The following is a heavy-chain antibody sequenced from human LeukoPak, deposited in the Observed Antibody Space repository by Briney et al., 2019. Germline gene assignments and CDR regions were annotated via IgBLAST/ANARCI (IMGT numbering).Heavy chain of an antibody. CDR2: ISSSTNTT. D-gene: IGHD3-10*01. CDR1: GFPFTLYN. J-gene: IGHJ4*02. V-gene: IGHV3-48*01. Sequence: GGSLRLSCEVSGFPFTLYNMNWVRQAPGKGLEWLSYISSSTNTTYYADSVKGRFTISRDNSKNTLYLQMNSLRADGTAVYYCARVGATMVRGGPAKRYFDYWGQGTLVTVSS. CDR3: ARVGATMVRGGPAKRYFDY.